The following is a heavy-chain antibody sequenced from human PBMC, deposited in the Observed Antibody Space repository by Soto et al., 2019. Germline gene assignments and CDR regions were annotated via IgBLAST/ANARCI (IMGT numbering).Heavy chain of an antibody. Sequence: GSLRLSCAASGFTFDDYTMHWVRQAPGKGLEWVSLISWDGGTTYYADSVKGRFTISRDNSRNSLYLQMNSLRTEDTALYYCAKASSTYCSGGSCYGIDYWGQGT. V-gene: IGHV3-43*01. CDR1: GFTFDDYT. CDR3: AKASSTYCSGGSCYGIDY. CDR2: ISWDGGTT. D-gene: IGHD2-15*01. J-gene: IGHJ4*02.